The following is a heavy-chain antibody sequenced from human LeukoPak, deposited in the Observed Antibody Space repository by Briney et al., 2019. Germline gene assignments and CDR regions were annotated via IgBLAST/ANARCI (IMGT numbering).Heavy chain of an antibody. CDR2: IYYSGST. V-gene: IGHV4-59*01. D-gene: IGHD3-9*01. CDR3: ARTYYDILTGYQTPDVYYYYYMDV. J-gene: IGHJ6*03. CDR1: GGSISSYY. Sequence: SETLSLTCTVSGGSISSYYWSWIRQPPGKGLEWIGYIYYSGSTNYNPSLKSRVTISVDTSKNQFSLKLSSVTAADTAVYYCARTYYDILTGYQTPDVYYYYYMDVWGKGTTVTVSS.